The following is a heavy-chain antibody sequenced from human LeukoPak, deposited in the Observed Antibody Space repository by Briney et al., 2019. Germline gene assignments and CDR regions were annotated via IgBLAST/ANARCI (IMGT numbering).Heavy chain of an antibody. Sequence: ASVKVSCKASGYTFTGYYMHWVRQAPGQGLEWMGWINPNSGGTNYAQKFQGCVTMTRDTSISTAYMELSRLRSDDTAVYYCARAGVGYYDSSGYYGYWGQGTLVTVSS. J-gene: IGHJ4*02. CDR1: GYTFTGYY. D-gene: IGHD3-22*01. CDR3: ARAGVGYYDSSGYYGY. CDR2: INPNSGGT. V-gene: IGHV1-2*04.